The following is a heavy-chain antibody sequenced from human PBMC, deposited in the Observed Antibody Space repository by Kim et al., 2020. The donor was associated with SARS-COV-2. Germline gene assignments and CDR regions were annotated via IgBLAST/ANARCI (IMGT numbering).Heavy chain of an antibody. D-gene: IGHD3-10*01. Sequence: GGSLRLSCAASGFTFSTYWMHWVRQAPGKGLVWVSRINDDGSSTTYADSVKGRFTVSRDNAKNTLYLQMNSLGAEDTAVYYCACPLRGGELYRLGYWGQGTLVTVSS. CDR2: INDDGSST. J-gene: IGHJ4*02. CDR1: GFTFSTYW. V-gene: IGHV3-74*01. CDR3: ACPLRGGELYRLGY.